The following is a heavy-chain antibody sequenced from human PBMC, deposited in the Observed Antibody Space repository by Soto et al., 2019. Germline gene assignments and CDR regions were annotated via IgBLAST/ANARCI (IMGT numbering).Heavy chain of an antibody. CDR3: TIRTGGYRYGDPTDYYGMDV. D-gene: IGHD5-18*01. CDR2: IKSKTDGGTT. V-gene: IGHV3-15*01. J-gene: IGHJ6*02. Sequence: GGSLRLSCAASGFTFSNAWMSWVRQAPGKGLEWVGRIKSKTDGGTTDYAAPVKGRFTISRDDSKNTLYLQMNSLKTEDTAVYYCTIRTGGYRYGDPTDYYGMDVWGQGTTVTVSS. CDR1: GFTFSNAW.